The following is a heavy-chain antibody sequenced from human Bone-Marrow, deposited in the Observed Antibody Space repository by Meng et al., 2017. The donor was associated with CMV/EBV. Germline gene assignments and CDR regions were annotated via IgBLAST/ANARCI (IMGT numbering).Heavy chain of an antibody. CDR3: ARGRGGVPAAMSY. V-gene: IGHV3-74*01. Sequence: GGSLRLSCAASGFNFSSYWMHWVRQAPGKGLVWVSRINSDGSSTIYADSVKGRFTISRDNAKNTLYLQMNSLRAEDTAVYYCARGRGGVPAAMSYWGQGTLVTVSS. CDR1: GFNFSSYW. D-gene: IGHD2-2*01. CDR2: INSDGSST. J-gene: IGHJ4*02.